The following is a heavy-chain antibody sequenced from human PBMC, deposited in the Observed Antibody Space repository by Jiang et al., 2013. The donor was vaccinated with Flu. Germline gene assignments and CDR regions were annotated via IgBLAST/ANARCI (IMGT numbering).Heavy chain of an antibody. Sequence: SSYTNYADSVKGRFTISRDNAKNSLYLQMNSLRAKDTAVYYCASIAAADYYYYGMDVWGQGTTVTVSS. CDR2: SSYT. J-gene: IGHJ6*02. D-gene: IGHD6-13*01. V-gene: IGHV3-11*03. CDR3: ASIAAADYYYYGMDV.